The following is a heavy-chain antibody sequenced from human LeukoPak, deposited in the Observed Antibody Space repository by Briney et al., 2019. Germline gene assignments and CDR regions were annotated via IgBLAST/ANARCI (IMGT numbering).Heavy chain of an antibody. CDR3: ARVGGQRWITVDY. J-gene: IGHJ4*02. Sequence: PGGSLRLSCAASGFTFGSYSMNWVRQAPGKGLEWVSSISSSSSYIYYADSVKGRFTISRDNAKNSLYLQMNSLRAEDTAVYYCARVGGQRWITVDYWGQGTLVTVSS. D-gene: IGHD5-12*01. CDR1: GFTFGSYS. CDR2: ISSSSSYI. V-gene: IGHV3-21*01.